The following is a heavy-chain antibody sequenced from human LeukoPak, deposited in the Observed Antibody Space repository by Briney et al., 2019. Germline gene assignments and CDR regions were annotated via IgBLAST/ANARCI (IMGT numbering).Heavy chain of an antibody. CDR3: CGGPSFGVVRSWGNY. CDR1: GLTFSDSY. CDR2: ISSGSTPSTI. Sequence: GGSLRLSCAASGLTFSDSYMSWIRQAPGMGLEWVSYISSGSTPSTISYADSVKGRFTISRDNSKNTLYLQMNSLRAEDTAVYYCCGGPSFGVVRSWGNYWGQGTLVTVSS. V-gene: IGHV3-11*04. D-gene: IGHD3-3*01. J-gene: IGHJ4*02.